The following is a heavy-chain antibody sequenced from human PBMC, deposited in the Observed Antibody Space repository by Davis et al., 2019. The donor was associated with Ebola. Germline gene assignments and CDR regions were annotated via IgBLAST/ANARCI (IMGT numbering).Heavy chain of an antibody. Sequence: GESLKISCAASGFTFSSYDMHWVRQATGKGLEWVSAISGSGSSTYYADSVKGRFPISRDNYKNTLYLQMNSLCAEDTAVYYCARVSSSGDFDYWGQGTLVTVSS. CDR3: ARVSSSGDFDY. CDR1: GFTFSSYD. J-gene: IGHJ4*02. V-gene: IGHV3-23*01. CDR2: ISGSGSST. D-gene: IGHD6-6*01.